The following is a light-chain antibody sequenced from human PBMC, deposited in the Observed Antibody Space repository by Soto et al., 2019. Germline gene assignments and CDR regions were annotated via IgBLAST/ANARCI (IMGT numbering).Light chain of an antibody. V-gene: IGLV9-49*01. Sequence: QLVLTQPPSASASLGASVTLTCTLSSGYSNYKVDWYQQRPGKGPRFVMRVGTGGIVGSKGDGIPDRFSVLGSGLNRYLTIKNIHEEDESDYHCGADHGSGTNFVVVFGGGTKVTVL. CDR3: GADHGSGTNFVVV. CDR1: SGYSNYK. CDR2: VGTGGIVG. J-gene: IGLJ2*01.